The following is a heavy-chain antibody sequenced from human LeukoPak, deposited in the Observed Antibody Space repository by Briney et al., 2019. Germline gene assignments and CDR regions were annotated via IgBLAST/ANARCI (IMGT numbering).Heavy chain of an antibody. J-gene: IGHJ3*02. V-gene: IGHV3-30-3*01. D-gene: IGHD6-6*01. CDR1: GFTFSSYA. Sequence: GGSLRLSCAASGFTFSSYAMHWVRQAPGKGLEWVAVISYDGSNKYYADSVKGRFTISRDNSKNTLYLQMNSLRAEDTAVYYCAREKGSSETHLNAFDIWGQGTMVTVSS. CDR2: ISYDGSNK. CDR3: AREKGSSETHLNAFDI.